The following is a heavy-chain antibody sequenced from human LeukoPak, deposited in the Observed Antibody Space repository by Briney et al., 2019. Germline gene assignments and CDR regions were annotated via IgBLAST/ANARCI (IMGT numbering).Heavy chain of an antibody. CDR1: GFSFNNYA. Sequence: PGGSLRLSCVGSGFSFNNYAMSWVRQALGKGLEWVAAIGGSGRSTYDADSVRGRFTVSRDNSKNTLYLQMNNLRVEDTAVYFCAKEATARKWLVWGNFDHWGQGTQVTVS. D-gene: IGHD6-19*01. V-gene: IGHV3-23*01. CDR2: IGGSGRST. J-gene: IGHJ4*02. CDR3: AKEATARKWLVWGNFDH.